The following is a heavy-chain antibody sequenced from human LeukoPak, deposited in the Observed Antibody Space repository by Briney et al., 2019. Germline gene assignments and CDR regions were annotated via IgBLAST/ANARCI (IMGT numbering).Heavy chain of an antibody. V-gene: IGHV2-70*11. J-gene: IGHJ6*03. CDR3: ARTPVRAVGLYYHYYIDV. CDR2: IDWDDEK. Sequence: SGPTLVNPTQTLTLTCTFSGFSLSTSGVGVDWIRQPPGKALEWLARIDWDDEKYYATSLKSRLTISKDTSKNQVVLTMTNMDPVDTATYYCARTPVRAVGLYYHYYIDVWGKGTTVTISS. D-gene: IGHD3-10*01. CDR1: GFSLSTSGVG.